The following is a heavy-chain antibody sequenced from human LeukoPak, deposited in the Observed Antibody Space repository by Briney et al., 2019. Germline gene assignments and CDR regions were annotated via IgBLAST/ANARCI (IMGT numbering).Heavy chain of an antibody. D-gene: IGHD6-19*01. J-gene: IGHJ5*02. Sequence: SGESLSLSCAAYGFTFSNYAMYCVRQPPGKGLEWVSTIDASGGATYYADSVKGRFTISRDNSKNTFYLQMNSLRAEDTAVYLCAKGSGSGWYGWFATCGEGTLVTVSS. CDR1: GFTFSNYA. CDR2: IDASGGAT. CDR3: AKGSGSGWYGWFAT. V-gene: IGHV3-23*01.